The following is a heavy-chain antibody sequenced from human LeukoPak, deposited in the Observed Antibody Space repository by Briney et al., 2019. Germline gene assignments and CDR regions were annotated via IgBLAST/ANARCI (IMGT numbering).Heavy chain of an antibody. Sequence: GGSLRLSCAASGFPLSSYAMSWVRQTPGKGLEWVSATSSSDAGTYYADSVRGRFTISRDNSKNTLYLQMNSLRVDDAAVYYCARDPTYYYDSSGLGIDYWGQGTLVTVSS. CDR2: TSSSDAGT. CDR3: ARDPTYYYDSSGLGIDY. CDR1: GFPLSSYA. D-gene: IGHD3-22*01. V-gene: IGHV3-23*01. J-gene: IGHJ4*02.